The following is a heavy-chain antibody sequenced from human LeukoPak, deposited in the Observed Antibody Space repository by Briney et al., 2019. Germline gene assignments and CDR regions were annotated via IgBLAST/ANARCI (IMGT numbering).Heavy chain of an antibody. CDR1: GFTFSSYW. CDR2: IKQDGSEK. Sequence: PGGSLRLSCAASGFTFSSYWMSWVRQAPGKGLEWVANIKQDGSEKYYVDSVKGRFTTSRDNAKNSLYLQMNSLRAEDTAVYYCARARSGYDLSPWGQGTLVTVSS. V-gene: IGHV3-7*05. J-gene: IGHJ5*02. D-gene: IGHD5-12*01. CDR3: ARARSGYDLSP.